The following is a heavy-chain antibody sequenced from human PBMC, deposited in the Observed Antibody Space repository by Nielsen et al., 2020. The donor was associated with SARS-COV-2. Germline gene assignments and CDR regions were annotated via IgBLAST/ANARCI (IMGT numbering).Heavy chain of an antibody. Sequence: ASVKVSCKASGYTFTGYYMHWVRQAPGQGLEWMGWINPNSGGTNYAQKFQGRVTMTRDTSISTAYMELSRLRSDDTAVYYCARWGITMIVVVKGAFDIWGQGTMVTVSS. D-gene: IGHD3-22*01. CDR1: GYTFTGYY. V-gene: IGHV1-2*02. J-gene: IGHJ3*02. CDR2: INPNSGGT. CDR3: ARWGITMIVVVKGAFDI.